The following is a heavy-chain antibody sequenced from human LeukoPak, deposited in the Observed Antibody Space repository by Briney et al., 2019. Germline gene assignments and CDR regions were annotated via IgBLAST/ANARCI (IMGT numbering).Heavy chain of an antibody. Sequence: SETLSLTCTVSGGSISGSSYYWGWIRQPPGKGLEWIGNIYYSGSTYYNPSLKSRVTISVDTSKNHFSLKLSSVTAADTAVYYCTSGLWVTTKDYWGQGTLVTVSS. CDR1: GGSISGSSYY. CDR2: IYYSGST. CDR3: TSGLWVTTKDY. J-gene: IGHJ4*02. D-gene: IGHD4-17*01. V-gene: IGHV4-39*07.